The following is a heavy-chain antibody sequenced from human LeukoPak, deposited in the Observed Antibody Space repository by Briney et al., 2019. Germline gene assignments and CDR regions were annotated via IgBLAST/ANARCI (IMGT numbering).Heavy chain of an antibody. CDR2: IRPDGSDI. Sequence: GGSLRLSCVASGFNLRHYYMSWVRQAPGKGLEWVADIRPDGSDIYNVDSVRGRFTISRDNTKNSLFLQMNSLKDEDTAVYYCARDGSGSDFSLDHWGPGTLVTVSS. V-gene: IGHV3-7*04. D-gene: IGHD3-10*01. CDR1: GFNLRHYY. J-gene: IGHJ4*02. CDR3: ARDGSGSDFSLDH.